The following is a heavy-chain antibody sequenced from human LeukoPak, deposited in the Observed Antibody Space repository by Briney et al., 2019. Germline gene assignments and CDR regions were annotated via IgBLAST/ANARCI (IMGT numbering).Heavy chain of an antibody. Sequence: PEGSLRLSCVASGFTFSSFWMSWVRQAPGKGLEFVANIDQDGSVRNYVDSVKGRFIISRDNAKNSLYLQMDSLRAEDTAVYFCARDPGSSSFDYWGLGTPVTVSS. V-gene: IGHV3-7*01. J-gene: IGHJ4*02. CDR1: GFTFSSFW. CDR2: IDQDGSVR. CDR3: ARDPGSSSFDY. D-gene: IGHD6-13*01.